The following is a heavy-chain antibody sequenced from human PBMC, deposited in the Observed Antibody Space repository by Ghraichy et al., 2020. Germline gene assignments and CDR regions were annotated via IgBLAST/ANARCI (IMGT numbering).Heavy chain of an antibody. V-gene: IGHV4-30-4*01. D-gene: IGHD3-10*01. CDR1: GGSISSGDYY. Sequence: SLNISCTVSGGSISSGDYYWSWIRQPPGKGLEWIGYLYYSGSTYYNPSLKSRVTISVDTSKNPFSLKLSSVTAADTAVHYCARGRGVIMTRWGQGTLVTVSS. CDR2: LYYSGST. CDR3: ARGRGVIMTR. J-gene: IGHJ4*02.